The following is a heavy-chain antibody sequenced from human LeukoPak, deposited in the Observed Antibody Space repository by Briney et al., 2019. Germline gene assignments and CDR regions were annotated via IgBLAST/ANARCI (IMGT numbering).Heavy chain of an antibody. CDR3: AKAPQEYSSSWYLPYYYYGRDV. J-gene: IGHJ6*02. V-gene: IGHV3-23*01. Sequence: TGGSLRLSCAASGFTFSSYAMSWVRQAPGKGLEWVSAISGSGGSTYYADSVKGRFTISRDNSKNTLYLQMNSLRAEDTAVYYCAKAPQEYSSSWYLPYYYYGRDVWGQGTRATVSS. D-gene: IGHD6-13*01. CDR1: GFTFSSYA. CDR2: ISGSGGST.